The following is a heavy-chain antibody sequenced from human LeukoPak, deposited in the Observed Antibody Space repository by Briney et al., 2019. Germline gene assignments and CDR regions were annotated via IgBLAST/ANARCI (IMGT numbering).Heavy chain of an antibody. Sequence: ASVKVSFKASGYTFTCYYMHLLRQAPGQGLEWMGWINPNSGGTNYAQKFQGRVTMTRDTSISTAYMELSRLRTNDAAVYYCARRSDDFWSGNSPSYWGEGTLVTVSS. V-gene: IGHV1-2*02. CDR3: ARRSDDFWSGNSPSY. J-gene: IGHJ4*02. CDR2: INPNSGGT. CDR1: GYTFTCYY. D-gene: IGHD3-3*01.